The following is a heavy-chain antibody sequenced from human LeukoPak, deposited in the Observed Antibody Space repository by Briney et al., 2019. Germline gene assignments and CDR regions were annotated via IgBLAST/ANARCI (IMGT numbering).Heavy chain of an antibody. CDR3: ASTYGDYAPYNWFDP. Sequence: PGGSLRLSCAASGFTFSNYVMSWVRQAPGKGLEWVSSISSSSSYIYYADSVKGRLTISRDNAKNSLYLQMNSLRAEDTAVYYCASTYGDYAPYNWFDPWGQGTLVTVSS. V-gene: IGHV3-21*01. CDR1: GFTFSNYV. CDR2: ISSSSSYI. J-gene: IGHJ5*02. D-gene: IGHD4-17*01.